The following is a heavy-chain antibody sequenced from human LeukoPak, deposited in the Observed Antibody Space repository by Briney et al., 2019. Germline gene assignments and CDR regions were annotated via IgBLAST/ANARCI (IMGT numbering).Heavy chain of an antibody. V-gene: IGHV1-2*02. CDR1: GYTFTGYF. D-gene: IGHD5-24*01. CDR3: ARTWGVELATISTIDY. Sequence: ASVKVSCKASGYTFTGYFMHWVRQAPGQGLEWLGWINPNSGVTNYAQKFQGRVTMARDTSISTAYMELSRLRSDDTAVYYCARTWGVELATISTIDYWGQGTLVTVSS. J-gene: IGHJ4*02. CDR2: INPNSGVT.